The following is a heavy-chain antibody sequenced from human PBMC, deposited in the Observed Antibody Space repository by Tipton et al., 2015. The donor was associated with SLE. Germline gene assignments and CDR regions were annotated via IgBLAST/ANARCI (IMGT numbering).Heavy chain of an antibody. CDR3: ARQGCDIMTADY. Sequence: LRLSCTVSGGSITSSSYFWGWIRQPPGKGLEWIGTIFYTGSTYYNPSLRSRVTMSADTPKNQFSLKLTSVTAADTAVYYCARQGCDIMTADYWGQGTPVTVSS. CDR2: IFYTGST. CDR1: GGSITSSSYF. J-gene: IGHJ4*02. V-gene: IGHV4-39*07. D-gene: IGHD3-9*01.